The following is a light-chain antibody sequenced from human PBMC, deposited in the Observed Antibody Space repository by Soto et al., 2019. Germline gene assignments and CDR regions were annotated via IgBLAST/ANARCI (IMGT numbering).Light chain of an antibody. J-gene: IGKJ1*01. CDR3: QLYNTHSRT. CDR1: QSISSW. Sequence: DIQMTQSPSTLSASVGDRVTITCRASQSISSWLAWYQQKPGKAPKLLIYKASSLESGVPSRFSGSGSGTECTLTISSLQSHDFATLYFQLYNTHSRTFGQGTNVEIK. CDR2: KAS. V-gene: IGKV1-5*03.